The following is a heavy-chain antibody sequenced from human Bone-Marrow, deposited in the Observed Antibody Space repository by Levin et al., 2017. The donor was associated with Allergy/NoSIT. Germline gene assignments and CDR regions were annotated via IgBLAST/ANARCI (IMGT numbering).Heavy chain of an antibody. CDR1: GGTFKSYT. CDR3: ARDEGLGLEISS. CDR2: IIPMFGAT. J-gene: IGHJ4*02. Sequence: SVKVSCKDSGGTFKSYTFSWVRLAPGQGLEWMGGIIPMFGATNYAEKFRGRVTITADDSTMTVYMEVNSLRVEDMAVYYCARDEGLGLEISSWGQGTRVTVSS. D-gene: IGHD5-24*01. V-gene: IGHV1-69*13.